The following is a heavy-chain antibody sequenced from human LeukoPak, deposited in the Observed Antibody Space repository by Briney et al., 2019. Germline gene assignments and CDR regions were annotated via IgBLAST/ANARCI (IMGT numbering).Heavy chain of an antibody. V-gene: IGHV4-59*01. CDR3: ARGYYYDSSGYYPAFDI. CDR1: GGSISSYY. D-gene: IGHD3-22*01. Sequence: SETLSLTCTVSGGSISSYYWSWIRQPPGKGLEWIGYIYYSGSTNYNPSLKSRVTISVDTSKNQFSLKLSSVTAADTAVYYCARGYYYDSSGYYPAFDIWGQGTMVTVPS. CDR2: IYYSGST. J-gene: IGHJ3*02.